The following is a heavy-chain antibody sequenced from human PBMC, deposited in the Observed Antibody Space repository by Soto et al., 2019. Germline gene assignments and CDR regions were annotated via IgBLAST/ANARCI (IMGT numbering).Heavy chain of an antibody. Sequence: PCRLMILSCGAAEVTSSSYWMSCVSKEPGKGLEWVANIKQDGSEKYYVDSVKGRFTISRDNAKNSLYLQMNSLRAEDTAVYYCARFYYDSSGYLPSPYYYYYGMDVWGQGTTVTVSS. V-gene: IGHV3-7*04. CDR3: ARFYYDSSGYLPSPYYYYYGMDV. CDR1: EVTSSSYW. J-gene: IGHJ6*02. CDR2: IKQDGSEK. D-gene: IGHD3-22*01.